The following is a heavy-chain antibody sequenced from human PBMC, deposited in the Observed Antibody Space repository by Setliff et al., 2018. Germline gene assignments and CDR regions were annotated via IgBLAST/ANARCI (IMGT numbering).Heavy chain of an antibody. Sequence: ASVKVSCKASGYTFTSYGISWVRQAPGQGLEWMGWISXXXXXXXXXXXXXXXXTXXXDTXXXXAYMELRSLRSDDTAVYYCARESGYYYDSSGYYTDALDIWGQGTMVTVSS. CDR2: ISXXXXXX. CDR1: GYTFTSYG. J-gene: IGHJ3*02. CDR3: ARESGYYYDSSGYYTDALDI. V-gene: IGHV1-18*01. D-gene: IGHD3-22*01.